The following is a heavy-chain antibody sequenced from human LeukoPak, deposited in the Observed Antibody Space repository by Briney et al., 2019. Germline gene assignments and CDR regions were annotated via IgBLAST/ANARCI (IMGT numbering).Heavy chain of an antibody. Sequence: GGSLRLSCVASGFTVSNNYMSWVRQAPGKGLEWVSVIYSNGKAYYIDSVKCRFTISRDISQNTLFLQMNNLRAEDTAVYYCARDRADGYNYGDSFDNWGQGVLVAVSS. CDR2: IYSNGKA. CDR3: ARDRADGYNYGDSFDN. CDR1: GFTVSNNY. D-gene: IGHD5-18*01. J-gene: IGHJ4*02. V-gene: IGHV3-66*01.